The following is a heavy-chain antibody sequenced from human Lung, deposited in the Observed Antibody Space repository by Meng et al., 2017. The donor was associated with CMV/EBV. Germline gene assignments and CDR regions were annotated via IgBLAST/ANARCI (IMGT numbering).Heavy chain of an antibody. V-gene: IGHV4-39*01. Sequence: GSLRLSCTVSGGSVSSSSYYWGWIRQPPGKGLEWIGSIYYSGSTYYNPSLKSRVTISVDTSKNQFYLKLSSVTAADTAVYYCARREGVAGQDLFLHDAFDIWGQGTMVTVSS. CDR1: GGSVSSSSYY. CDR2: IYYSGST. CDR3: ARREGVAGQDLFLHDAFDI. D-gene: IGHD6-19*01. J-gene: IGHJ3*02.